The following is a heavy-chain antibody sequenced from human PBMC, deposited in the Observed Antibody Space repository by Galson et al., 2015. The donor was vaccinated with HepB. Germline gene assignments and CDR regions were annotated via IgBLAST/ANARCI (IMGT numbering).Heavy chain of an antibody. CDR1: GFMFSTYA. Sequence: SLRLSCAASGFMFSTYAMSWVRQAPGKGLEWVSGISGGGVNTYYADSVKGRFTISRDNSKNIVYLQMNSLRVEDTAVYYCAKAVGGVGHCSGGTCYSGLDYWGQGTLVTVSS. J-gene: IGHJ4*02. D-gene: IGHD2-15*01. CDR3: AKAVGGVGHCSGGTCYSGLDY. V-gene: IGHV3-23*01. CDR2: ISGGGVNT.